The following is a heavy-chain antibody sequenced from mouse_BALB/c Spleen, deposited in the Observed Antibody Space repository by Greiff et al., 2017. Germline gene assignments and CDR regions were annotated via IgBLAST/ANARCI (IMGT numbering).Heavy chain of an antibody. J-gene: IGHJ2*01. CDR3: ARDRTTVVAHFDY. CDR2: IWAGGST. V-gene: IGHV2-9*02. CDR1: GFSLTSYG. Sequence: VQVVESGPGLVAPSQSLSITCTVSGFSLTSYGVHWVRQPPGKGLEWLGVIWAGGSTNYNSALMSRLSISKDNSKSQVFLKMNSLQTDDTAMYYCARDRTTVVAHFDYWGQGTTLTVSS. D-gene: IGHD1-1*01.